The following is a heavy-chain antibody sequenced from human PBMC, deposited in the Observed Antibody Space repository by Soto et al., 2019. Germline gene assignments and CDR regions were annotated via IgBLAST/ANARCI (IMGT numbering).Heavy chain of an antibody. Sequence: PSETLSLTCTVSYGPISSYYWSRIRQPPGKGLEWIGYIYYSGSTNYNPSLKNRVTISVDTSKNQFSLKLSSVTAADTAVYYCARLSGVGYDVYGSRRENNWFDPWGQGTLVTVSS. CDR1: YGPISSYY. J-gene: IGHJ5*02. CDR2: IYYSGST. CDR3: ARLSGVGYDVYGSRRENNWFDP. V-gene: IGHV4-59*08. D-gene: IGHD5-12*01.